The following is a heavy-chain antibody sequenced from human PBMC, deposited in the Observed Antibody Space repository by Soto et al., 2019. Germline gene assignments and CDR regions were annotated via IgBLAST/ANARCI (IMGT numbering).Heavy chain of an antibody. D-gene: IGHD6-25*01. J-gene: IGHJ4*02. CDR1: GYGFTIYG. V-gene: IGHV1-18*01. Sequence: ASVKVSCKASGYGFTIYGISWVRQAPGQGLEWMGWISPYSGNTRYPENLQGRVTLTTDTSTSTAYMELRSLRSDDTAVYYCAREMWTRSGPQNFFDYWGQGALVTVSS. CDR2: ISPYSGNT. CDR3: AREMWTRSGPQNFFDY.